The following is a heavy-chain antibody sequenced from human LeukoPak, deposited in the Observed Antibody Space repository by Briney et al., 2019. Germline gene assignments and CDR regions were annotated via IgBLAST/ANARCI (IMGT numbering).Heavy chain of an antibody. CDR1: GFTVSSNY. D-gene: IGHD6-13*01. J-gene: IGHJ4*02. CDR3: ARGRDSSSWYLGVVDY. Sequence: PGGSLRLSCAASGFTVSSNYMSWVRQAPRKGLEWGSVIYSGGSTYYADSVKGRFTISRDNSKNTLYLQMNSLRAEDTAVYYCARGRDSSSWYLGVVDYWGQGTLVTVSS. CDR2: IYSGGST. V-gene: IGHV3-66*01.